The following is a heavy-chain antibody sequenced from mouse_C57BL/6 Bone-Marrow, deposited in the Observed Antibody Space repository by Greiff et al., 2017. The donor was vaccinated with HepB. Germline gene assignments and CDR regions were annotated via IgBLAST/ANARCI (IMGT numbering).Heavy chain of an antibody. D-gene: IGHD2-5*01. CDR2: IDPETGGT. J-gene: IGHJ3*01. Sequence: VKLVESGAELVRPGASVTLSCKASGYTFTDYEMHWVKQTPVHGLEWIGAIDPETGGTAYNQKFKGKAILTADKSSSTAYMELRSLTSEDSAVYYCTRVGSNYPFAYWGQGTLVTVSA. V-gene: IGHV1-15*01. CDR1: GYTFTDYE. CDR3: TRVGSNYPFAY.